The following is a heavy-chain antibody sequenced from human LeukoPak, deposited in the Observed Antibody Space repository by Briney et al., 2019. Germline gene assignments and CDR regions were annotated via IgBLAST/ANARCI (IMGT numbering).Heavy chain of an antibody. CDR1: GFTFSSYA. CDR3: ARDGRYSGLMDV. V-gene: IGHV4-59*01. J-gene: IGHJ6*02. CDR2: IYYSGST. Sequence: GSLRLSCAASGFTFSSYAMSWVRQPPGKGLEWIGYIYYSGSTNYNPSLKSRVTISVDTSKNQFSLKLSSVTAADTAVYYCARDGRYSGLMDVWGQGTTVTVSS. D-gene: IGHD5-12*01.